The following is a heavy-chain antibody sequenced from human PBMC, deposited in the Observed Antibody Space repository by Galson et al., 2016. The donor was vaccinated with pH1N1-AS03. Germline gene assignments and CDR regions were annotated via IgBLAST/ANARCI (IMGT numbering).Heavy chain of an antibody. D-gene: IGHD6-25*01. CDR1: GFTFNTYW. CDR3: ASAIAAAGSS. Sequence: SLRLSCAASGFTFNTYWMHWVRQAPGKGLEWVANINQDGSEKYYVYSVKGRFTISRDNAKNSLYLQMNSLRAEDTAVYYCASAIAAAGSSWGQGTLVTVSS. J-gene: IGHJ5*02. CDR2: INQDGSEK. V-gene: IGHV3-7*01.